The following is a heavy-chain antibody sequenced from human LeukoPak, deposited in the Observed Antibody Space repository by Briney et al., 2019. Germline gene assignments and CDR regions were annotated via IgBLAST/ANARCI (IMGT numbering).Heavy chain of an antibody. CDR3: ARHENVVPAATLPNWFDP. D-gene: IGHD2-2*01. CDR1: GYSFTSYY. CDR2: IFTHNSNT. V-gene: IGHV5-51*01. Sequence: GASLQTPGRGSGYSFTSYYNGWLRQLPPKGLEGMVGIFTHNSNTKYNPSFQGQVTISADKSINPAYLQWSTLKASDTAMYYCARHENVVPAATLPNWFDPWGQGTLVTVSS. J-gene: IGHJ5*02.